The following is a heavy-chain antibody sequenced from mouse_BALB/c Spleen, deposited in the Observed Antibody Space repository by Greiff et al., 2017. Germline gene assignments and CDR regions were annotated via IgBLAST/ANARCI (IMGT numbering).Heavy chain of an antibody. CDR1: GYTFTDYA. CDR3: ARWGRCDYFDY. J-gene: IGHJ2*01. Sequence: QVQLKESGAELVRPGVSVKISCKGSGYTFTDYAMHWVKQSHAKSLEWIGVISTYYGDASYNQKFKGKATMTVDKSSSTAYMELARLTSEDSAIYYCARWGRCDYFDYWGQGTTLTVSS. V-gene: IGHV1S137*01. CDR2: ISTYYGDA.